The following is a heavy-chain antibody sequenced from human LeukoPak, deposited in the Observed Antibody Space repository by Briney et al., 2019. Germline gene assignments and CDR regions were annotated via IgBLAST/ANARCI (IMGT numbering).Heavy chain of an antibody. V-gene: IGHV3-21*01. D-gene: IGHD3-22*01. CDR3: ARRGYSDSSGYDY. CDR2: ISGDSSDI. Sequence: PGGSLRHTCATSGFTFKNYAMNWVRQAPGKGLEWVSSISGDSSDIYYADSVMGRSTISRDNAKNSVYLQVNSLRAEDTAIYYCARRGYSDSSGYDYWGQGTLVTVSS. J-gene: IGHJ4*02. CDR1: GFTFKNYA.